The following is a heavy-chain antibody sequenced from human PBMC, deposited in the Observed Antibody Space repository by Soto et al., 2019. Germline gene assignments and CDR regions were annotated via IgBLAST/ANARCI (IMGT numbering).Heavy chain of an antibody. CDR2: MNPNSGNT. CDR3: ASAGYCSGGSCFIDY. Sequence: ASVQVSCEASGYTSTNYDVSWVRQATGQGLEWRGWMNPNSGNTGYAQKFQGRVTMTRNTSISTAYMELRRLRSEDTAVYYCASAGYCSGGSCFIDYWGQGTLVTVSS. J-gene: IGHJ4*02. D-gene: IGHD2-15*01. V-gene: IGHV1-8*01. CDR1: GYTSTNYD.